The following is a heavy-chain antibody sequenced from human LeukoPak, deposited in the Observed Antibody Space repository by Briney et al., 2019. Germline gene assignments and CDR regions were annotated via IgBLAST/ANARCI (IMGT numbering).Heavy chain of an antibody. V-gene: IGHV3-30*02. J-gene: IGHJ4*02. CDR1: GITFRSYG. D-gene: IGHD2-15*01. CDR3: ATDRATQYFDY. CDR2: IWYDGSNK. Sequence: GGSLRLSCAASGITFRSYGMHWVRQAPGKGLEWVAFIWYDGSNKYYADSVKGRFTISRDNSRNTLFQQMNSLRAEDTAVYYCATDRATQYFDYWGQGTLVSVSS.